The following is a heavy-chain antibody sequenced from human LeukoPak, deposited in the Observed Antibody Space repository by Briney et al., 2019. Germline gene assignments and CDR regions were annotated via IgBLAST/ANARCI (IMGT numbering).Heavy chain of an antibody. CDR3: ARGSTTVVT. D-gene: IGHD4-23*01. CDR2: IYYSGST. J-gene: IGHJ5*02. CDR1: GGSISSYY. Sequence: SETLSLTCTVSGGSISSYYWSWIRQPPGKGLEWSGYIYYSGSTNYNPSLKSRVTISVDTSKNQFSLKLSSVTAADTAVYHCARGSTTVVTWGQGTLVTVSS. V-gene: IGHV4-59*01.